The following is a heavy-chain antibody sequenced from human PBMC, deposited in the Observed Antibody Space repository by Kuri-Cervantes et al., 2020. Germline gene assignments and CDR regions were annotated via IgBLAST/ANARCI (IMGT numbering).Heavy chain of an antibody. D-gene: IGHD1-1*01. V-gene: IGHV1-18*01. J-gene: IGHJ4*02. Sequence: ASVKVSCKASGYTFTSYGISWVRQAPGQGLEWMGWISAYNGNTNYAQKLQGRVTMTTDTSTSTAYMELNSLRADDTALYYCARDLNWSVEPGLDYWGQGTLVTVSS. CDR2: ISAYNGNT. CDR1: GYTFTSYG. CDR3: ARDLNWSVEPGLDY.